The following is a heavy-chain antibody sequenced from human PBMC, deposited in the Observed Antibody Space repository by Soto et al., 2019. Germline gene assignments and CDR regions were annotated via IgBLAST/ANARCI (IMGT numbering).Heavy chain of an antibody. CDR2: TNSDGSTT. V-gene: IGHV3-74*01. Sequence: GSLRLSCAASGFTFSSYWMHWVRQAPGKGLVWVSRTNSDGSTTSYADSVKGRFTISRDNAKSTLYLQMNSLRAEDTAVYYCAGLPYWGQGTLVTVSS. CDR1: GFTFSSYW. CDR3: AGLPY. J-gene: IGHJ4*02.